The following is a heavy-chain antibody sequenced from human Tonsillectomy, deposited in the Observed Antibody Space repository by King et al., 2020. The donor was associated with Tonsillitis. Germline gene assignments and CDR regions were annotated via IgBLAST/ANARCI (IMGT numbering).Heavy chain of an antibody. V-gene: IGHV1-2*02. D-gene: IGHD3-22*01. CDR1: GDTFTGHF. Sequence: QLVQSGAELRKPGASVTVSCRTSGDTFTGHFVHWVRQAPGQRLEWMGWINPNSGDTNYAQNFQGRVTLSGDVSSTTAYMGLSSLRPDDTAVYYCATNAIASDSSAYRDFRHWGQGTLVTVSS. J-gene: IGHJ1*01. CDR3: ATNAIASDSSAYRDFRH. CDR2: INPNSGDT.